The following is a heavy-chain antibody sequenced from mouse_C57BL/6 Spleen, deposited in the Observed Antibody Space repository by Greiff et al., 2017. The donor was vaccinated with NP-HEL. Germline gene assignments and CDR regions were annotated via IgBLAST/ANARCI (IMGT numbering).Heavy chain of an antibody. J-gene: IGHJ4*01. V-gene: IGHV1-72*01. Sequence: QVQLQQPGAELVKPGASVKLSCKASGYTFTSYWMHWVKQRPGRGLEWIGRIDPNSGGTKYNEKFKSKATLTVDKPSSTAYMQLSSLTSEDSAVYYCAREEGEVTTVVATDYAMDYWGQGTSVTVSS. CDR2: IDPNSGGT. CDR3: AREEGEVTTVVATDYAMDY. D-gene: IGHD1-1*01. CDR1: GYTFTSYW.